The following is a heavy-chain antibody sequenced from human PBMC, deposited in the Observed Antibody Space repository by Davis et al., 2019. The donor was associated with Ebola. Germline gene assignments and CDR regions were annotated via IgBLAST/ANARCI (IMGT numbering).Heavy chain of an antibody. CDR1: GGSISSSSYY. Sequence: PSETLSLTCTVSGGSISSSSYYWGWIRQAPGKGLEWVSVVYVAGNSYYADSVKGRFTISRDNAKNTLYLQMNSLRAEDTAVYYCARETPGIAEDAFDIWGQGTMVTVSS. V-gene: IGHV3-53*01. D-gene: IGHD6-13*01. CDR2: VYVAGNS. CDR3: ARETPGIAEDAFDI. J-gene: IGHJ3*02.